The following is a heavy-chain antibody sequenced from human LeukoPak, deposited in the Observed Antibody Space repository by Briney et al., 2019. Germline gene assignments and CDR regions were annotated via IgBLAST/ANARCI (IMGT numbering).Heavy chain of an antibody. CDR1: GYTLNELF. J-gene: IGHJ4*02. CDR2: FDPQDRET. Sequence: ASVKVSCKVSGYTLNELFMHWVRQAPGKGLEWMGGFDPQDRETIYAQEFQGRVTMTEDTSTDTGYMELSSLRSEDTAVYYCATERRPIVGAAFDYWGQGILVIISS. V-gene: IGHV1-24*01. D-gene: IGHD1-26*01. CDR3: ATERRPIVGAAFDY.